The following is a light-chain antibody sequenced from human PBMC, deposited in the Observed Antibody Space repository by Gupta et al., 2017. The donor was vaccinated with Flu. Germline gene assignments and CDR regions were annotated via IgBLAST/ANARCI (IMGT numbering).Light chain of an antibody. J-gene: IGKJ2*03. CDR1: QSVLYSSNNKNF. CDR2: WAS. V-gene: IGKV4-1*01. Sequence: ATISCKSSQSVLYSSNNKNFLAWYQQKPGQPPRLLIYWASTRESGVPDRISGSGSGTHFTLTISSLQAEDVAVYYCQQYYTTPYSFGQGTKLEIK. CDR3: QQYYTTPYS.